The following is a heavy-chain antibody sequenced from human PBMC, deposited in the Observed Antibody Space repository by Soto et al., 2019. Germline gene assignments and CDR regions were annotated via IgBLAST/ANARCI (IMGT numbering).Heavy chain of an antibody. CDR1: GVSFSGSA. Sequence: GGSVRLSCAASGVSFSGSAMHWVRQASGKGLEWVGRIRSKANSFATSYGASVKGRFTISRDDSKNTTFLQMNSLKTEDTALYYCTRQHYAALDAFDIWGLGTMVTVSS. D-gene: IGHD3-16*01. V-gene: IGHV3-73*01. CDR3: TRQHYAALDAFDI. J-gene: IGHJ3*02. CDR2: IRSKANSFAT.